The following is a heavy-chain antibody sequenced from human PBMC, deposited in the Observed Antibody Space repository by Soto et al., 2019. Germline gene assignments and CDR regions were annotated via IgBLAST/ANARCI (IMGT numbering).Heavy chain of an antibody. J-gene: IGHJ3*02. D-gene: IGHD5-18*01. CDR3: AKVGSQQHDAFDI. V-gene: IGHV3-23*01. CDR1: GFTFSSYA. Sequence: GGSLRLSCAASGFTFSSYAMSWVRQAPGKGLEWVSAISGSGGSTYYADSVKGRFTISRDKSKNTLYLQMNSLRAEDTAVYDCAKVGSQQHDAFDIWGQGTMVTVSS. CDR2: ISGSGGST.